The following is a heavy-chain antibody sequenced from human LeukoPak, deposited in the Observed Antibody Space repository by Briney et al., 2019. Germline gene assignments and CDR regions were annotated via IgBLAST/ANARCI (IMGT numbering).Heavy chain of an antibody. D-gene: IGHD2-2*01. CDR2: ISAYNGNT. J-gene: IGHJ6*03. CDR1: GYTFTSYG. V-gene: IGHV1-18*01. CDR3: ARDVRSTYYYYYMDV. Sequence: ASVKVSCKASGYTFTSYGISWVRQAPGQGLEWMGWISAYNGNTNYAQKLQGRVTTTTDTSTSTAYMELRSLRSDDTAVYYCARDVRSTYYYYYMDVWGKGTTVTVSS.